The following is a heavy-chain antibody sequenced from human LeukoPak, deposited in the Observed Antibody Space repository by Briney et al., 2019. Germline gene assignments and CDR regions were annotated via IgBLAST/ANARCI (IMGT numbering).Heavy chain of an antibody. D-gene: IGHD2-2*01. V-gene: IGHV1-2*06. J-gene: IGHJ4*02. Sequence: ASVKVSCKASGYTFTGYHIHWVRQAPGQGLEWMGRINPNSGDTNYAQKFQGRVTMTRDTSISAAYMELSRLRSDDTAVYYCARDYCSSTSCLFDYWGQGTLVTVSS. CDR1: GYTFTGYH. CDR3: ARDYCSSTSCLFDY. CDR2: INPNSGDT.